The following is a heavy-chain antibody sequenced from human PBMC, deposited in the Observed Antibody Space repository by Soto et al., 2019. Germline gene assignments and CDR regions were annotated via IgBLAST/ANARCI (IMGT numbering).Heavy chain of an antibody. J-gene: IGHJ4*02. D-gene: IGHD3-10*01. CDR1: GYSFTSYW. Sequence: PGKSLKISCKGSGYSFTSYWISWVRQMPGKGLEWMGRIDPSDSYTNYSPSFQGHVTISADKSISTAYLQWSSLKASDTAMYYCARSAYGSGSYPNDYWGQGTLVNVAS. CDR3: ARSAYGSGSYPNDY. CDR2: IDPSDSYT. V-gene: IGHV5-10-1*01.